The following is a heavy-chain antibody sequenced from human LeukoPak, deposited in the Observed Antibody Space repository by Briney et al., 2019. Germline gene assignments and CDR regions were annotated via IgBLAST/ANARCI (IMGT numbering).Heavy chain of an antibody. Sequence: KPSETLSLTCTVSGGSISSYYWSWIRQPPGRGLEWIGYIYYSGSTNYNPSLKSRVTISVDTSKNQFSLKLSSVTAADAAVYYCARQGRWYFDLWSRGTLVTVSS. CDR3: ARQGRWYFDL. V-gene: IGHV4-59*08. J-gene: IGHJ2*01. CDR1: GGSISSYY. CDR2: IYYSGST.